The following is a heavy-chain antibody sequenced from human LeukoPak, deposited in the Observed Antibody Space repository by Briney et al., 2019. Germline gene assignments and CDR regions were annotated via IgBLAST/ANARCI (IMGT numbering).Heavy chain of an antibody. CDR3: ARSWIQLWPEYYFDY. CDR2: IYYNGST. CDR1: GGSISSYY. V-gene: IGHV4-59*08. Sequence: ASETLSLTCTVSGGSISSYYWSWIRQPPGKGLEWIGYIYYNGSTNYNPSLKSRVTISVDTSKNQFSLKLSSVTAADTAVYYCARSWIQLWPEYYFDYWGQGTLVTVSS. D-gene: IGHD5-18*01. J-gene: IGHJ4*02.